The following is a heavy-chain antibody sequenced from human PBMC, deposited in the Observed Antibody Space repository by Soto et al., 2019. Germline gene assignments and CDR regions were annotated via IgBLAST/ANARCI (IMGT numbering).Heavy chain of an antibody. Sequence: SETLSLTCAVSGGSISSSNWWSWVRQPPGKGLEWIGEIYHSGSTNYNPSLKSRVTISVGKSKNQFSLKLSSVTAADTAVYYCASIVVVTANGAPHAFDIWGQGTMVTVSS. CDR3: ASIVVVTANGAPHAFDI. J-gene: IGHJ3*02. CDR1: GGSISSSNW. D-gene: IGHD2-21*02. V-gene: IGHV4-4*02. CDR2: IYHSGST.